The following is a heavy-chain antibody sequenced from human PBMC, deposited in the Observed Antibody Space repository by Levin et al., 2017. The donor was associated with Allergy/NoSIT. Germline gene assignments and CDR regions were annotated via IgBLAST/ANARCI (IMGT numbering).Heavy chain of an antibody. J-gene: IGHJ6*02. CDR1: GGSISSYY. Sequence: SQTLSLTCTVSGGSISSYYWSRIRQPPGKGLEWIGYIYYSGSTNYNPSLKSRVTISVDTSKNQFSLKLSSVTAADTAVYYCARLAGDEDGGYYGMDVWGQGTTVTVSS. D-gene: IGHD7-27*01. CDR2: IYYSGST. CDR3: ARLAGDEDGGYYGMDV. V-gene: IGHV4-59*08.